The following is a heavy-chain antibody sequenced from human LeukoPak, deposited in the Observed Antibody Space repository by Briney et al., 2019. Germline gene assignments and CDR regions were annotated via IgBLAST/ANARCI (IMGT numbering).Heavy chain of an antibody. V-gene: IGHV3-48*03. J-gene: IGHJ4*02. Sequence: PGGSLRLSCAASGFIFSSYEMNWVRQAPGKGLEWVSYISSSGNTIYYADSVKGRFTISRDNAKNSLYLQMNSLRAEDTAVYYCARGHDTLNWGQGTLVTVSS. CDR2: ISSSGNTI. CDR3: ARGHDTLN. D-gene: IGHD3-22*01. CDR1: GFIFSSYE.